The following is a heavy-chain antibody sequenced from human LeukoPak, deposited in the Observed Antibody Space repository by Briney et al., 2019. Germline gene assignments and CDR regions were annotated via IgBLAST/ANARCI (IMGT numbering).Heavy chain of an antibody. CDR2: IYYSGST. D-gene: IGHD6-6*01. V-gene: IGHV4-39*01. CDR1: GGSISSSSYY. J-gene: IGHJ4*02. Sequence: PSETLSLTCTVSGGSISSSSYYWGWIRQPPGKGLEWIGSIYYSGSTYYNPSLKSRVTISVDTSKNQFSLKLSSVTAADTAVYYCARREARDDYWGQGTLVTVSS. CDR3: ARREARDDY.